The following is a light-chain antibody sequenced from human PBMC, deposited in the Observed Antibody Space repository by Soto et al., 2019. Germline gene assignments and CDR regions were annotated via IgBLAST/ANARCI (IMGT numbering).Light chain of an antibody. CDR1: SSDVGGYNY. Sequence: QSALTQPRSVSGSPGQSVTISCTGTSSDVGGYNYVSWYQQHPGKAPKLMIYDVSKRPSGVPDRFSGSKSGNTASLTSSGLQAEDEADYYCCSYAGSDTLYVFGTGTKLTVL. V-gene: IGLV2-11*01. J-gene: IGLJ1*01. CDR3: CSYAGSDTLYV. CDR2: DVS.